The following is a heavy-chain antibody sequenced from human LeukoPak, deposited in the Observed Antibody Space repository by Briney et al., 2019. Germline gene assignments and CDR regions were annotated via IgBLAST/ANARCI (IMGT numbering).Heavy chain of an antibody. CDR1: GGSISRGDYY. V-gene: IGHV4-30-4*01. Sequence: SETLSLTCTVSGGSISRGDYYWSWIRQPPGKGLEWIGYIYYSGSTYYNPSLKSRVTISVDTSKNQFSLKLSSVTAADTAVYYCASLLGYCSSTSCYYGAFDIWGQGTMVTVSS. CDR2: IYYSGST. CDR3: ASLLGYCSSTSCYYGAFDI. J-gene: IGHJ3*02. D-gene: IGHD2-2*01.